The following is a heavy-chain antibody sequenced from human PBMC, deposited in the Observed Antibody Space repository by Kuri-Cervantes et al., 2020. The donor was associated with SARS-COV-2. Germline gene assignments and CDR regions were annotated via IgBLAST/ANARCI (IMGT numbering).Heavy chain of an antibody. D-gene: IGHD3-22*01. CDR1: GFTFDDYG. Sequence: GGSLRLSCAASGFTFDDYGMSWVRQAPGKGLEWVSGINWNGGSTGYADSVKGRFTISRDNAKNSLYLQMNSLRAEDTAVYFCAKDIDNSGYYYRGGADYWGQGALVTVSS. CDR2: INWNGGST. CDR3: AKDIDNSGYYYRGGADY. V-gene: IGHV3-20*04. J-gene: IGHJ4*02.